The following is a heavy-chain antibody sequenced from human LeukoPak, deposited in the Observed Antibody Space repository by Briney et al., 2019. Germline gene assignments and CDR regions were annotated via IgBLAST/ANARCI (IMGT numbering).Heavy chain of an antibody. V-gene: IGHV1-24*01. J-gene: IGHJ5*02. D-gene: IGHD3-10*01. CDR1: GYTLTELS. Sequence: GASVKVSCKVSGYTLTELSMHWVRQALGKGREWMGGFDPEDGETIYAQKFQGRVTLNEDTSTDTAYMELSSLRSEDTGVYDCARVRGANWFDPWGQGTLVTVSS. CDR2: FDPEDGET. CDR3: ARVRGANWFDP.